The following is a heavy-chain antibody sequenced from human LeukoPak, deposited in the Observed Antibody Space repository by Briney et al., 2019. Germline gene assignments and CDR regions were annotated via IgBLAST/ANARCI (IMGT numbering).Heavy chain of an antibody. Sequence: GGSLTLSCAASGFTFTDYWVSWVRQAPGKGLEWVANIKRDGSEKYYVESVKGRFTISRDSAYNSVYLQMNSLRVDDTGFYYCARDPGVGVPDHWGQGTRVTVSS. V-gene: IGHV3-7*01. CDR1: GFTFTDYW. CDR3: ARDPGVGVPDH. CDR2: IKRDGSEK. J-gene: IGHJ4*02. D-gene: IGHD3-16*01.